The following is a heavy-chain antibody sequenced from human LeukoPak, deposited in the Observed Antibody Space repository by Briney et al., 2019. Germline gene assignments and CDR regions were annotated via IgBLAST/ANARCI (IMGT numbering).Heavy chain of an antibody. D-gene: IGHD6-19*01. CDR1: GGSFSGYY. CDR2: SNHSGRT. J-gene: IGHJ4*02. CDR3: ARGGSRWYFDY. V-gene: IGHV4-34*01. Sequence: SETLSLTCAVSGGSFSGYYWSWSRQPPGQGLEWIRESNHSGRTNYKPSRKSRVTISVDTSKNQDSLKLSSVTAADTVVYDCARGGSRWYFDYWGQGTLVTVSS.